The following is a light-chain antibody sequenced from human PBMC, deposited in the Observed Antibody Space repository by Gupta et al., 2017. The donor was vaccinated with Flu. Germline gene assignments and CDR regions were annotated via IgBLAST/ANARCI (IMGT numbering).Light chain of an antibody. J-gene: IGLJ1*01. V-gene: IGLV2-23*02. Sequence: SITISCTGTSSDVGSCNLVYWHQQHPAKAHKVMIYEVTKRTAGVANRFSGSKAGNTASLTISGRQAEDEADYYCCSDAPGNLYAFGTGTKVTVL. CDR3: CSDAPGNLYA. CDR2: EVT. CDR1: SSDVGSCNL.